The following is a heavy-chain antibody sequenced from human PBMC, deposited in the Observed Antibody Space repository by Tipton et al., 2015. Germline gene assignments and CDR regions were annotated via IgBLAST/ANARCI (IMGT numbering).Heavy chain of an antibody. CDR1: GGSFSGYY. D-gene: IGHD3-10*01. CDR2: INHSGRT. V-gene: IGHV4-34*01. Sequence: LRLSCAVYGGSFSGYYWTWIRKPPGKGLEWLGEINHSGRTNSKPSLKRRVTLSVDTSKNQFSLKLSSVTAADTAVYYCARARAFTMLRGVKGNWFYSWGQGTLVSVSS. J-gene: IGHJ5*01. CDR3: ARARAFTMLRGVKGNWFYS.